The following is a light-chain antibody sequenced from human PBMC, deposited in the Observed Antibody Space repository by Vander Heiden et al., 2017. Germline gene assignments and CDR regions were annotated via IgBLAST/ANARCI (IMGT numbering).Light chain of an antibody. CDR2: DAS. CDR3: QQRSNWPASIT. CDR1: QSVSSH. J-gene: IGKJ5*01. V-gene: IGKV3-11*01. Sequence: EIVLTQSPATLSLSPGERATLSCRASQSVSSHLAWYQQKPGQAPRLLIYDASNRATGIPARFSGSGSGTDFTLTTSSLEPEDFAVYYCQQRSNWPASITVGQGTRLEIK.